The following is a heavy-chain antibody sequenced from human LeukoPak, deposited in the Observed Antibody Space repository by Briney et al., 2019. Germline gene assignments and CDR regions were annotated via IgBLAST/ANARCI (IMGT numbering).Heavy chain of an antibody. CDR2: IYYSGTT. D-gene: IGHD3-10*01. J-gene: IGHJ4*02. Sequence: SETLSLTCSVSGGSISSGDYYWSWIRQPPGKGLEWIGHIYYSGTTNYNPSLKSRVTISVDTSKNQFSLKLSSVTAADSAVYYCARESYYGSGSYPTHWGQGTLVTVSS. V-gene: IGHV4-61*08. CDR3: ARESYYGSGSYPTH. CDR1: GGSISSGDYY.